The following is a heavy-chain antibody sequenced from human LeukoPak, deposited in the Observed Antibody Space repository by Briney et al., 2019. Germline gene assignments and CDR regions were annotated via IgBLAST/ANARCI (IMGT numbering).Heavy chain of an antibody. CDR2: INGGSGNT. D-gene: IGHD3-22*01. CDR1: GYTFTDYT. V-gene: IGHV1-3*01. CDR3: ANPRYDSSGYYYVD. J-gene: IGHJ4*02. Sequence: GASVKVSCKAFGYTFTDYTMHWLRQAPGQRLDWMGWINGGSGNTKYSPEFQGRVTITRDTSASTAYMELSSLRSEDTAVYYCANPRYDSSGYYYVDWGQGTLVTVSS.